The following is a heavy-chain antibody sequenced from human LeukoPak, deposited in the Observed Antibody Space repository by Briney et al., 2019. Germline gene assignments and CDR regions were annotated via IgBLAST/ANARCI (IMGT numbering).Heavy chain of an antibody. Sequence: GASVKVSCKASGGTFSSYAISWVRQAPGQGLEWMGRIIPIFGTANYAQKFQGRVTITTDESTSTAYMELSSLRSEDTAVYYCARGGYYYDSSGYYARYYYYYMDVWGKGTTVTVSS. CDR2: IIPIFGTA. CDR3: ARGGYYYDSSGYYARYYYYYMDV. V-gene: IGHV1-69*05. D-gene: IGHD3-22*01. CDR1: GGTFSSYA. J-gene: IGHJ6*03.